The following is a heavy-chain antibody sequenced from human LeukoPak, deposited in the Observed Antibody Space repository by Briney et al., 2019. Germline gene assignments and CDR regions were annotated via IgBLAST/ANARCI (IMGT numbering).Heavy chain of an antibody. CDR1: GYSFTSYW. D-gene: IGHD1-14*01. CDR3: ARHNPNSDAFDI. V-gene: IGHV5-10-1*01. Sequence: GESLKISCKGSGYSFTSYWISWVRQMPGKGLGWMGRIDPSDSYTNYSPSFQGHVTISADKSISTAYLQWSSLKASDTAMYYCARHNPNSDAFDIWGQGTMVTVSS. J-gene: IGHJ3*02. CDR2: IDPSDSYT.